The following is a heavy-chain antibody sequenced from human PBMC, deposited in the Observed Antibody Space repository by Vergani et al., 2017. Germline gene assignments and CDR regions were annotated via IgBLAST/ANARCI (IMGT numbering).Heavy chain of an antibody. CDR2: ISYDGRNK. Sequence: QVQLVESGGGVVQPGRSLRLSCAASGFTFSSYGMHWVRQAPGKGLEGVAVISYDGRNKYYADSVKGRFTISRDNSRNTLYLQMNSLRAEDTAVYYCAKDASRGSGIDFWGQGTLVTVSS. D-gene: IGHD3-10*01. CDR3: AKDASRGSGIDF. J-gene: IGHJ4*02. CDR1: GFTFSSYG. V-gene: IGHV3-30*18.